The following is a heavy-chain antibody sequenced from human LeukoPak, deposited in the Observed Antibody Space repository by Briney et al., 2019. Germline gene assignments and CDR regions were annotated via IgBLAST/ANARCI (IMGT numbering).Heavy chain of an antibody. CDR1: GGTFSSYA. J-gene: IGHJ4*02. Sequence: ASVKVSCKASGGTFSSYAISWVRQAPGQGLEWMGGIIPIFGTANYAQKFQGRVTITADESTSTVYLEMNSLRSEDTAVYYCTRGDSSGYDTFDYWGQGTQVTVSS. V-gene: IGHV1-69*13. CDR3: TRGDSSGYDTFDY. D-gene: IGHD3-22*01. CDR2: IIPIFGTA.